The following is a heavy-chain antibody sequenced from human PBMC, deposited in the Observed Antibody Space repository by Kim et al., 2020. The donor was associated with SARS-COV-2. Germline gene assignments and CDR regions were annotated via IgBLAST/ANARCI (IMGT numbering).Heavy chain of an antibody. CDR3: ARGIQLWSLYYFDY. D-gene: IGHD5-18*01. Sequence: YSPSLRGHVTISTDNSISTAYLQWSSLKASDTAIYFCARGIQLWSLYYFDYWGQGTLVTVSS. V-gene: IGHV5-10-1*01. J-gene: IGHJ4*02.